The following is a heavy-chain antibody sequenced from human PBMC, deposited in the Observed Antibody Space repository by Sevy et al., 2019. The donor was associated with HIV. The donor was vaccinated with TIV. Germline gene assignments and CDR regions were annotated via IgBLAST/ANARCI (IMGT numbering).Heavy chain of an antibody. V-gene: IGHV4-38-2*02. CDR2: IHHSGIT. CDR1: GYSIRNGYY. Sequence: SETLSLTCTVSGYSIRNGYYWAWIRQPPGKGLEWIGSIHHSGITHYNPSLKSRDIISVDTSKNQVSLELSSVTAADTAMYYCARDRKYPLYYFDYWGQGILVTVSS. D-gene: IGHD6-6*01. J-gene: IGHJ4*02. CDR3: ARDRKYPLYYFDY.